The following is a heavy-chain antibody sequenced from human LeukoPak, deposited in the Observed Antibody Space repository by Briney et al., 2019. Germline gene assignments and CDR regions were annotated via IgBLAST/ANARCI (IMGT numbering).Heavy chain of an antibody. D-gene: IGHD3-10*01. CDR1: GGSISSYY. V-gene: IGHV4-4*07. CDR2: IYASGNT. Sequence: SETLSLTCTVSGGSISSYYWSWVRQPAGKGLEGIGRIYASGNTNYNPSLKGRVTMTVDTSKNQFSLNLSSVTAADTAVYYCARSRWSYSLYYFDYWGQGTLVTVSS. J-gene: IGHJ4*02. CDR3: ARSRWSYSLYYFDY.